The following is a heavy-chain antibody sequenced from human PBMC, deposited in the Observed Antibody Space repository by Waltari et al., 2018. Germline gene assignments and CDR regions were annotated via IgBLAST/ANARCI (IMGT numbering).Heavy chain of an antibody. J-gene: IGHJ4*02. CDR1: GGTFSSYA. D-gene: IGHD3-10*01. Sequence: QVQLVQSGAEVKKPGSSVKVFCKASGGTFSSYAISWVRQAPGQGLEWLGGNIPIFSTANYAQKFQGRVTMTTDESTSTAYMELSSLISEDTAVYYCARGRGEMATMTLDYWGQGTLVTVSS. V-gene: IGHV1-69*05. CDR3: ARGRGEMATMTLDY. CDR2: NIPIFSTA.